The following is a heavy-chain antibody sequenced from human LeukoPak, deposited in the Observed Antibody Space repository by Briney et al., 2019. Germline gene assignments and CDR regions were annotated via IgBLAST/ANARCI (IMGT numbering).Heavy chain of an antibody. V-gene: IGHV4-39*02. D-gene: IGHD2-15*01. CDR2: IYYSGST. CDR1: GFSVSSNY. CDR3: ARLPVVVVPAWFDP. J-gene: IGHJ5*02. Sequence: GSLRLSCVVSGFSVSSNYMSWIRQPPGKGLEWIGSIYYSGSTYYNPSLKSRVTISLDTSRNHFSLKLSSVTAADTAIYYCARLPVVVVPAWFDPWGQGTLVTVSS.